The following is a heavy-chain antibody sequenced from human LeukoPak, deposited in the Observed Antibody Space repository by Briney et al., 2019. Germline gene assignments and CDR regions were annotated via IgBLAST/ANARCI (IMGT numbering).Heavy chain of an antibody. Sequence: ASVKVSCKASGYTFTSYYMHWVRQPPGQGLEWMGMINPTGGSTSYAQKFQGRVTMTRDTSTSTVYMELSSLRSEDTAVYYCTRSQYYGMDVWGQGTTVTVSS. CDR3: TRSQYYGMDV. CDR1: GYTFTSYY. J-gene: IGHJ6*02. V-gene: IGHV1-46*01. CDR2: INPTGGST.